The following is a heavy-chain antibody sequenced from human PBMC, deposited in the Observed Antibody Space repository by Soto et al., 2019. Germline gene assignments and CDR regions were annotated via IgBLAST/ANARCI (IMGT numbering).Heavy chain of an antibody. V-gene: IGHV3-7*01. Sequence: PGGSLRLSCAASGFTFSSYWMSWVRQAPGKGLEWVANIKQDGSEKYYVDSVKGRFTISRDNAKNSLYLQMNSLRAEDTAVYYCARASRQQYDWNYYYGMDVWGQGTTVTVSS. CDR1: GFTFSSYW. CDR3: ARASRQQYDWNYYYGMDV. D-gene: IGHD1-20*01. J-gene: IGHJ6*02. CDR2: IKQDGSEK.